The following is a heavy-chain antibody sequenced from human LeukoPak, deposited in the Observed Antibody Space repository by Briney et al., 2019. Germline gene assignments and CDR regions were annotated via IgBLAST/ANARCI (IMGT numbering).Heavy chain of an antibody. CDR3: AKDPNNYYDSSGYYFNYFDY. CDR1: GFTFSSYA. J-gene: IGHJ4*02. D-gene: IGHD3-22*01. Sequence: PGGSLRLSCAASGFTFSSYAMSWVRQAPGKGLEWVSAISGSGGSTYYADSVKGRFTISRDNPKNTLYLQMNSLRAEDTAVYYCAKDPNNYYDSSGYYFNYFDYWGQGTLVTVSS. V-gene: IGHV3-23*01. CDR2: ISGSGGST.